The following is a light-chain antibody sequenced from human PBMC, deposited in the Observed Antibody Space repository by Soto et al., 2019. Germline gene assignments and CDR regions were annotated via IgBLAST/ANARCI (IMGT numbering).Light chain of an antibody. J-gene: IGKJ3*01. CDR2: DAS. CDR3: QHRNNWLGT. V-gene: IGKV3-11*01. Sequence: EIVLTQSPATLSLSPGERATLSCRASQSVGSFLASYQQKSGQTPRLLIYDASNRAPGIPARFSGSGSGTDFTLTISSLEPEDFAVYYCQHRNNWLGTFGPGTKVDIK. CDR1: QSVGSF.